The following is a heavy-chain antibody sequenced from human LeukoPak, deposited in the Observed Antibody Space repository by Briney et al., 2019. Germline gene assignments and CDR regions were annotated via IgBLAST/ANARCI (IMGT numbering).Heavy chain of an antibody. J-gene: IGHJ4*02. D-gene: IGHD3-9*01. V-gene: IGHV4-59*01. CDR3: ARWNILTGYSLDY. Sequence: PSETLSLTCTVSGGSISSYYWSWIRQPPGKGLEWIGYIYYSGSTNYNPSLKSRVTISVDTSKNQFSLKLSSMTAADTAVYYCARWNILTGYSLDYWGQGTLVTVSS. CDR1: GGSISSYY. CDR2: IYYSGST.